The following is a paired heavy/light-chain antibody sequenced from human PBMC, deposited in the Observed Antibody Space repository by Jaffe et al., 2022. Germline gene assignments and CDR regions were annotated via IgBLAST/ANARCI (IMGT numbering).Heavy chain of an antibody. J-gene: IGHJ4*02. CDR1: GFSVSHDF. Sequence: EVQVVQSGGGLMQPGGSLRLSCEVSGFSVSHDFMAWVRQAPGKGPQWVSVLYSSGTTYYEDSVKGRFTISRDNSKNTLFLEMNNLRVEDTAVYYCARGELESFRSYDYWGQGTSVIVSS. V-gene: IGHV3-53*02. CDR3: ARGELESFRSYDY. CDR2: LYSSGTT. D-gene: IGHD3-10*01.
Light chain of an antibody. V-gene: IGKV2-24*01. CDR1: QSLVNFDGNTY. CDR2: KIS. Sequence: VMTQTPLSSPVTLGQPASISCRSSQSLVNFDGNTYLNWYHQRPGQPPRLLIYKISNRFSGVPDRFIGSGAGTDFALHISRVEPEDVGIYYCMQATEFPWTFGQGTKVEI. CDR3: MQATEFPWT. J-gene: IGKJ1*01.